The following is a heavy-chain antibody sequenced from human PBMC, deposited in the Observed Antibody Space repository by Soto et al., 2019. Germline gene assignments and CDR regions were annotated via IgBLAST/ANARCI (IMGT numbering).Heavy chain of an antibody. V-gene: IGHV1-2*02. CDR3: ASLIRGIDNIGGKDDAFDI. CDR1: GYTFTGYY. Sequence: GASVKVSCKASGYTFTGYYMHWVRQAPGQGLEWMGWINPNSGGTNYAQKFQGRVTMTRDTSISTAYMELSRLRSDDTAVYYCASLIRGIDNIGGKDDAFDIWGQGTMVTVSS. J-gene: IGHJ3*02. CDR2: INPNSGGT. D-gene: IGHD1-26*01.